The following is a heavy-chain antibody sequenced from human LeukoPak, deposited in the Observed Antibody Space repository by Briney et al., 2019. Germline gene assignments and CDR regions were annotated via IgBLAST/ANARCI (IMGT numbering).Heavy chain of an antibody. V-gene: IGHV4-59*01. CDR2: IYYRGSA. CDR3: AREGVVKGYFDY. Sequence: SETLSLTCTVSGGSISPYFWSWIRQPPGKGLEWIGYIYYRGSANYNPSLKSRVTISLDTSKDQFSLKLSSVTAADTAVYYCAREGVVKGYFDYWGQGTLVTVSS. D-gene: IGHD3-3*01. J-gene: IGHJ4*02. CDR1: GGSISPYF.